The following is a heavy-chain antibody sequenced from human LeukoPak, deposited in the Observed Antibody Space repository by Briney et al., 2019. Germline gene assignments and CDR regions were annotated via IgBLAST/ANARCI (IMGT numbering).Heavy chain of an antibody. J-gene: IGHJ6*03. CDR3: ASTVTYYYYYYMDV. CDR1: GGSFSGYY. D-gene: IGHD4-11*01. Sequence: TSETLSLTCAVYGGSFSGYYWSWIRQPPGKGLEWIGEINHSVSTNYNPSLKSRVNISVDTSKNKFSLKLSSVTAADTAVYYCASTVTYYYYYYMDVWGKGTTVTVSS. V-gene: IGHV4-34*01. CDR2: INHSVST.